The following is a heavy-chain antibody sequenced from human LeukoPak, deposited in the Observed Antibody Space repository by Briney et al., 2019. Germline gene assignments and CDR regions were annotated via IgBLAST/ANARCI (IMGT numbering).Heavy chain of an antibody. CDR2: VSYDGTNR. Sequence: GRSLILSCAASRFTFSDYGMHWVRQAPGKGLEWVAVVSYDGTNRYYADSVQGRFTISRDNSKNTLYLQMNSLRPEDTAAYYCAKGVLGRTQSVSAGLDYWGQGTLVTVSS. V-gene: IGHV3-30*18. CDR3: AKGVLGRTQSVSAGLDY. D-gene: IGHD7-27*01. CDR1: RFTFSDYG. J-gene: IGHJ4*02.